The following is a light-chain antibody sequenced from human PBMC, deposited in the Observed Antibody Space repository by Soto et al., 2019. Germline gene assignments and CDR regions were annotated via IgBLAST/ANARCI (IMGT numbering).Light chain of an antibody. CDR2: EVS. V-gene: IGLV2-8*01. CDR3: TSHAGSINLV. J-gene: IGLJ2*01. CDR1: SSDIGAYNY. Sequence: QSALTQPPSASGSPGQSVTISCTGTSSDIGAYNYVSWYQQHPGKAPKLMIYEVSKRPSGVPDRFSGSKSGNTASLTVSGLQAEDEADYYCTSHAGSINLVFGGGTKLPS.